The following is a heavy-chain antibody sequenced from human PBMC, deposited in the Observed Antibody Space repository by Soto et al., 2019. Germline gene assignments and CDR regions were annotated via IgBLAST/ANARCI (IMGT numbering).Heavy chain of an antibody. Sequence: SVKVSCKASGGSFGKSAINWVRQTPGQGPEWLGGFIPVYRTLNYAQKFQGRVTITADESPGTAYMTLSILASDDTAAYYCATGVIWIGYFTVDSWGQGTRVTVSS. V-gene: IGHV1-69*13. CDR3: ATGVIWIGYFTVDS. D-gene: IGHD3-3*01. CDR1: GGSFGKSA. J-gene: IGHJ4*02. CDR2: FIPVYRTL.